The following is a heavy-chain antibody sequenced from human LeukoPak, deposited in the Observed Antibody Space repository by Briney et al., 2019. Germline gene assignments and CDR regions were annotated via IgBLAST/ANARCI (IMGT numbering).Heavy chain of an antibody. CDR1: GGSFSGYY. D-gene: IGHD3-22*01. J-gene: IGHJ3*02. Sequence: PSETLSLTCAVYGGSFSGYYWSWIRQPPGKGLEWIGEINHSGSTNYNPSLKSRVTISVDTSKNQFSLKLSSVTAADTAVYYCASHYDSSGYYPHDAFDIWGQGTMVTVSS. V-gene: IGHV4-34*01. CDR3: ASHYDSSGYYPHDAFDI. CDR2: INHSGST.